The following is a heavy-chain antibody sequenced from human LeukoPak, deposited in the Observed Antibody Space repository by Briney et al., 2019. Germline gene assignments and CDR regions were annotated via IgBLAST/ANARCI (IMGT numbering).Heavy chain of an antibody. J-gene: IGHJ4*02. CDR1: GGSINNYY. V-gene: IGHV4-59*01. CDR3: AREDHTAMVDS. Sequence: SETLSLTCTVSGGSINNYYWSWIRQPPGKGLEWIGYIYYSVSTNYNPSLKSRVTISVDTSKNQFSLKLSSVTAADTAVYYCAREDHTAMVDSWGQGTLVTVSS. D-gene: IGHD5-18*01. CDR2: IYYSVST.